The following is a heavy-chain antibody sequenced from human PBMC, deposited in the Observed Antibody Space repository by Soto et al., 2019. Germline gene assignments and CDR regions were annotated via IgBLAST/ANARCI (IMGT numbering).Heavy chain of an antibody. D-gene: IGHD2-15*01. CDR3: ARDPRNCSGGNCYSDYFYYMDV. J-gene: IGHJ6*03. V-gene: IGHV3-11*01. CDR2: ISSSGSNT. CDR1: GVTFSDYY. Sequence: QVQLVESGGGLVKPGGSLRLSCVASGVTFSDYYMTWIRQAPGKGLEWVSFISSSGSNTYYADSVKGRFTISRDNAKNSLYLQMHSLRAEDTAVYYCARDPRNCSGGNCYSDYFYYMDVWGKGTTVTVSS.